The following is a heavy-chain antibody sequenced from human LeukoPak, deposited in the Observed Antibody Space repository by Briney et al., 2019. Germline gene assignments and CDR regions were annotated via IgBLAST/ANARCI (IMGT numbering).Heavy chain of an antibody. CDR3: ARDKRGYYDSSGYFDY. Sequence: GASVKVSCKASGYTFTGYYMHWVRQAPGQGLEWMGGIIPIFGTANYAQKFQGRVTITADESTSTAYMELSSLRSEDTAVYYCARDKRGYYDSSGYFDYWGQGTLVTVSS. V-gene: IGHV1-69*13. CDR1: GYTFTGYY. CDR2: IIPIFGTA. D-gene: IGHD3-22*01. J-gene: IGHJ4*02.